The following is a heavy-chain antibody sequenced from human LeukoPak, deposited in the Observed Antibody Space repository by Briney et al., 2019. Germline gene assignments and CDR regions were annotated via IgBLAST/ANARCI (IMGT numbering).Heavy chain of an antibody. V-gene: IGHV3-48*02. J-gene: IGHJ4*02. CDR3: AREVWFGELSPVDY. CDR1: GFTFSSYS. CDR2: ISSSSSTI. D-gene: IGHD3-10*01. Sequence: PGGSLRLSCAASGFTFSSYSMNWVRQAPGKGLEWVSYISSSSSTIYYADSVKGRFTISRDNAKNSLYLQMNSLRDEDTAVYYCAREVWFGELSPVDYWGQGILVTVSS.